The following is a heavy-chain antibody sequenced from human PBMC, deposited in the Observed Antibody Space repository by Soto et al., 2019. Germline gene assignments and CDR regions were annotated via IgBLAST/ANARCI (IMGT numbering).Heavy chain of an antibody. V-gene: IGHV1-69*06. CDR3: AVGSREPYNWNYYSYGMDV. Sequence: QVQLVQSGAEVKKSGSSVKVSCKASGGTFSNYAISWVRQAPGQGFEWMGGIIPIFGTANNVQKFQGRVTITADRSMSTAYMELSSLSSEDTAVYYCAVGSREPYNWNYYSYGMDVWGQGTTVTVS. CDR1: GGTFSNYA. J-gene: IGHJ6*02. CDR2: IIPIFGTA. D-gene: IGHD1-20*01.